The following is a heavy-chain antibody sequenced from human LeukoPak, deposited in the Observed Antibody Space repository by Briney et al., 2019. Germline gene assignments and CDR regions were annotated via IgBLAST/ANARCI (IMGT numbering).Heavy chain of an antibody. D-gene: IGHD2-15*01. CDR2: IYYTGST. J-gene: IGHJ2*01. V-gene: IGHV4-59*01. CDR3: ARDTRYFDL. CDR1: GGSISSYY. Sequence: SETLSLTCTVSGGSISSYYWSWIRQPPGKGLEWIGYIYYTGSTNYNPSLKSRVTISVDTSKNQFSLKLSSVTAADTAVYYCARDTRYFDLWGRGTLVTVSS.